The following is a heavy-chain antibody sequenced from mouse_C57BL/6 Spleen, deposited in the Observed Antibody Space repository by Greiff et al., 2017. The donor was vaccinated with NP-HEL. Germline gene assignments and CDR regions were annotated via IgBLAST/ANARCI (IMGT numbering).Heavy chain of an antibody. Sequence: QVQLQQSGAELVMPGASVKLSCKASGYTFTSYWMHWVKQRPGQGLEWIGEIDPSDSYTNYNQKFKGKSTLTVDKSSSTAYMQLSSLTSEDSAVYYCARPIYYYGSSYWYFDVWGTGTTVTVSS. CDR2: IDPSDSYT. CDR1: GYTFTSYW. D-gene: IGHD1-1*01. CDR3: ARPIYYYGSSYWYFDV. V-gene: IGHV1-69*01. J-gene: IGHJ1*03.